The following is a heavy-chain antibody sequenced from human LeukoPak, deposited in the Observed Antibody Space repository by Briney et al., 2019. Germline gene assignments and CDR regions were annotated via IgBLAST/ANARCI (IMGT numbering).Heavy chain of an antibody. V-gene: IGHV3-53*01. J-gene: IGHJ6*02. CDR1: GFTVSSNY. CDR2: IYSGGST. CDR3: ARGYTNSYYYGMDV. D-gene: IGHD5-24*01. Sequence: GGSLRLSCAASGFTVSSNYMSWVRQAPGKGLEWVSVIYSGGSTYYADSVKGRFTISRDNSKNTLYLQMNSLRAEDTAMYYCARGYTNSYYYGMDVWGQGTTVTVSS.